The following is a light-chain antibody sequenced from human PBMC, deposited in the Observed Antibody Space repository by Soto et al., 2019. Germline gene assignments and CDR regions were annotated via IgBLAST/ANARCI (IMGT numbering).Light chain of an antibody. V-gene: IGKV1-5*01. CDR2: DAS. Sequence: DIQMTQSPSTLSASIGDRVTITCRASQSITTGLAWYQQKPGKAPKLLIYDASSLETGVPSRFSGGGSGTDFTLTISSLQPDDFATYYCQQYINYWTFGQGTKVDI. CDR3: QQYINYWT. J-gene: IGKJ1*01. CDR1: QSITTG.